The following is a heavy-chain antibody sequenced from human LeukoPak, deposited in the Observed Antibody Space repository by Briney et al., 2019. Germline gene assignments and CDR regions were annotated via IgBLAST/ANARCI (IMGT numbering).Heavy chain of an antibody. J-gene: IGHJ4*02. D-gene: IGHD6-13*01. CDR2: IYYSGST. CDR3: ASGYTSDWYYFDY. V-gene: IGHV4-39*07. Sequence: SETLSLTCTVSGGSISSSSYYWGWIRQPPGKGLEWIGSIYYSGSTYYNPSLKSRVTMSVDTSKNQFSLKLSSVTAADTAVYYCASGYTSDWYYFDYWGQGTLVTVSS. CDR1: GGSISSSSYY.